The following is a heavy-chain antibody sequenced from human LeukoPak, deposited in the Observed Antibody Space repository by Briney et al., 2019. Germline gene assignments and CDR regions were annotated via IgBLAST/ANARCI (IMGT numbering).Heavy chain of an antibody. D-gene: IGHD5-18*01. V-gene: IGHV1-46*01. CDR3: ARDTIQLWDSHVFDY. J-gene: IGHJ4*02. CDR1: GYTFTSYY. Sequence: ASVKVSCKASGYTFTSYYMHWVRQAPGQGLEWMGIINPSGGSTSYAQKFQGRVTITADKSTSTAYMELSSLRSEDTAVYYCARDTIQLWDSHVFDYWGQGTLVTVSS. CDR2: INPSGGST.